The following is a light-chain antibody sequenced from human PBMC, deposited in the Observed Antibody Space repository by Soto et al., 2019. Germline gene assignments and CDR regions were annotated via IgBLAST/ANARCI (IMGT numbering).Light chain of an antibody. CDR3: QQRNTWPPIT. CDR2: VAS. CDR1: QGISTY. J-gene: IGKJ5*01. Sequence: DIQLTQSPSFLSASVGDRVTIRCRASQGISTYLAWYQQKPGNAPKLLIHVASTLQRGVPSRFSGSGSGTEFTLTISSLEPEDFALYYCQQRNTWPPITFGQGTRLEIK. V-gene: IGKV1-9*01.